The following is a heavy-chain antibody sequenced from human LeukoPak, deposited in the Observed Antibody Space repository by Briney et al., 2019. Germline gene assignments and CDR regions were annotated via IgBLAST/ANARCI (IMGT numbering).Heavy chain of an antibody. Sequence: GESLKISCRVSGYTFTKYWIGWGRLVPGKGLEWMGVIYPDNSNVKYTPSFQGQVTFSVDTSISTAYLQWNSLEASDTAMYYCARRGDGYNLNFDYWGQGTLVTVSS. V-gene: IGHV5-51*01. D-gene: IGHD5-24*01. CDR2: IYPDNSNV. CDR3: ARRGDGYNLNFDY. J-gene: IGHJ4*02. CDR1: GYTFTKYW.